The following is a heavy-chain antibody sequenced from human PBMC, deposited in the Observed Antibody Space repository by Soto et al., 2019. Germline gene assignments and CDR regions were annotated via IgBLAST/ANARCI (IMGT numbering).Heavy chain of an antibody. Sequence: GGSLRLSCAASGFTFSSYGMHWVRQAPGKGLEWVAVISYDGSNKYYADSVKGRFTISRDNSKNTLYLQMNSLRAEDTAVYYCAKIVGATSDAFDIWGQGTMVTVSS. D-gene: IGHD1-26*01. CDR2: ISYDGSNK. CDR3: AKIVGATSDAFDI. J-gene: IGHJ3*02. CDR1: GFTFSSYG. V-gene: IGHV3-30*18.